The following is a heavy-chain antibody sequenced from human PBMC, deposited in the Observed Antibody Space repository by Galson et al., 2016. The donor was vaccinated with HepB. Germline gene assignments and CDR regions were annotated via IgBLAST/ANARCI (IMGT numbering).Heavy chain of an antibody. Sequence: SVKVSCKASGYTFAGYGIAWVRQAPGQGLEWMGWISSYDDNIKYAQKFQGRLTMTIDSSTDTAYTELRSLRSDDTAIYYCARERGNYAYFDYWGQGTLVTVAS. CDR2: ISSYDDNI. J-gene: IGHJ4*02. V-gene: IGHV1-18*01. CDR1: GYTFAGYG. D-gene: IGHD4-11*01. CDR3: ARERGNYAYFDY.